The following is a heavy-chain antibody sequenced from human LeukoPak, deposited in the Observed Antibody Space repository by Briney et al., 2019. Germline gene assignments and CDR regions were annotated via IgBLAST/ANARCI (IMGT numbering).Heavy chain of an antibody. CDR1: GGSISSGTYY. J-gene: IGHJ4*02. CDR3: AKGTYSSSPRDC. Sequence: ASETLSLTCTVSGGSISSGTYYWGWIRQSPGKGLEWIGSIYSSGSTYYNPSLKSRVTISADTSKNQFSLQLSSVTAADTAIYYCAKGTYSSSPRDCWGQGTLVTVSS. V-gene: IGHV4-39*01. D-gene: IGHD6-6*01. CDR2: IYSSGST.